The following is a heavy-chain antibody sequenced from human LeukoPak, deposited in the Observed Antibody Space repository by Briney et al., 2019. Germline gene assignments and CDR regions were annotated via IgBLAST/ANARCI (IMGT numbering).Heavy chain of an antibody. CDR1: GFTFSSYA. CDR2: ISYDGSNK. Sequence: GRSLRLSCAASGFTFSSYAMHWVRQAPGKGLEWVAVISYDGSNKYYADSVKGRFTISKDNSKNTVYLQMSSLRVDDTAVYYCARAASSSWPSYYYGMDVWGQGTTVTVSS. CDR3: ARAASSSWPSYYYGMDV. V-gene: IGHV3-30-3*01. D-gene: IGHD6-13*01. J-gene: IGHJ6*02.